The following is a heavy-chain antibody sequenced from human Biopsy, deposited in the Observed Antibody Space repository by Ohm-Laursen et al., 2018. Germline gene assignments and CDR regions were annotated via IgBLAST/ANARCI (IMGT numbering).Heavy chain of an antibody. CDR3: ARDSGILNYGNFKYYHYYGMDV. V-gene: IGHV4-4*07. Sequence: SDTLSLTCTVSGGPIDTYSWSWIRQPAGKGLEWIGRIYVSGSTNYNPSLKSRVTMSLDTSESRFSLTLSSVTAADTAVYYCARDSGILNYGNFKYYHYYGMDVWGQGTKVTVSS. CDR1: GGPIDTYS. CDR2: IYVSGST. J-gene: IGHJ6*02. D-gene: IGHD4-11*01.